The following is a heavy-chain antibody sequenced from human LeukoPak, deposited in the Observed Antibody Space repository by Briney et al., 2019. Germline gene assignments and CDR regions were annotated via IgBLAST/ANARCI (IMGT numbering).Heavy chain of an antibody. CDR1: GFTFSNSA. J-gene: IGHJ4*02. V-gene: IGHV3-23*01. CDR3: ASRDPSSWYVY. Sequence: GGALRLSCAASGFTFSNSAMSWVRQPPGKEPEWVLAVSSSGAYTYYADSVKGRLPVSRDNSKNPLYLQMNSLRAEDTAVYYCASRDPSSWYVYWGQGTLVTVSS. D-gene: IGHD6-13*01. CDR2: VSSSGAYT.